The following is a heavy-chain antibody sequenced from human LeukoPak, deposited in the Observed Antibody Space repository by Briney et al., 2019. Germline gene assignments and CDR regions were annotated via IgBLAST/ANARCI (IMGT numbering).Heavy chain of an antibody. J-gene: IGHJ4*02. CDR1: GGSISSGDYY. Sequence: SQTLSLTCTVSGGSISSGDYYWSWIRQPPGKGLEWIGYIYYSGSTYYNPSLKSRVTISVDTSKNQFSPKLSSVTAADTAVYYCARAGSYDYVWGSYRYFDYWGQGTLVTVSS. CDR2: IYYSGST. D-gene: IGHD3-16*02. V-gene: IGHV4-30-4*01. CDR3: ARAGSYDYVWGSYRYFDY.